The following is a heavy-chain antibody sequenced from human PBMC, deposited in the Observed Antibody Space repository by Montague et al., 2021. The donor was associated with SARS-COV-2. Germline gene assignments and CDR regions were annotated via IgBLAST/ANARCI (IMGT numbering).Heavy chain of an antibody. V-gene: IGHV4-39*01. CDR1: GGSISSGSYY. CDR2: IHSSGTT. CDR3: ARRLGGSGWLDY. J-gene: IGHJ4*02. Sequence: SETLFLTCTVAGGSISSGSYYWGWFRQPPGKGLEWIGNIHSSGTTYYKSRVTISVDTSKNQFSLKMTSVTAADTAVYYCARRLGGSGWLDYWGQGTLVTVSS. D-gene: IGHD6-25*01.